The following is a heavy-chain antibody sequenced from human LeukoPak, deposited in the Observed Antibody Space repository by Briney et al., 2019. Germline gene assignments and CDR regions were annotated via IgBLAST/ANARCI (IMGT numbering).Heavy chain of an antibody. D-gene: IGHD6-19*01. J-gene: IGHJ4*02. CDR1: GFTFSGYN. V-gene: IGHV3-21*01. Sequence: GGSLRLSCAASGFTFSGYNVNWVRQAPGKGLEWVSSISRTSTDIHYAGSVRGRFTISRDNAKNSLYLQMNSLRVEDTAVYYCATGDGWCLIDWGQGTLVTVSS. CDR3: ATGDGWCLID. CDR2: ISRTSTDI.